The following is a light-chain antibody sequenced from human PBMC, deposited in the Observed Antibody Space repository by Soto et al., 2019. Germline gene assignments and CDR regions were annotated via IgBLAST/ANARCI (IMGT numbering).Light chain of an antibody. CDR3: QRRSDWPLTWT. CDR1: QGIRHY. V-gene: IGKV3-11*01. J-gene: IGKJ1*01. Sequence: EIVLTQSPATLSLSPGERATLSCRASQGIRHYLAWYQHKPGQAPRLLIYDASNRATGIPARFSGSGSGTDFTLTISSLEPEDFAVYYCQRRSDWPLTWTFGPGTKVDIK. CDR2: DAS.